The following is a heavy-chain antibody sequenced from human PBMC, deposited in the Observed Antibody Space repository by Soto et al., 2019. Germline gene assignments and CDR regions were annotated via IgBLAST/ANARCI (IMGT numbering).Heavy chain of an antibody. Sequence: QVQLVESGGGVVQPGGSLRLSCTASGFTFSNYGIHWVRQAPGKGLEWVAVISRDGSDQYHADSVKGRVTISRDNSKYTLDLQMSSLRTEDTAVYYCAMSRGITTREPLDTWGQGTLVTVSS. J-gene: IGHJ5*02. D-gene: IGHD3-16*01. CDR2: ISRDGSDQ. CDR3: AMSRGITTREPLDT. V-gene: IGHV3-30*03. CDR1: GFTFSNYG.